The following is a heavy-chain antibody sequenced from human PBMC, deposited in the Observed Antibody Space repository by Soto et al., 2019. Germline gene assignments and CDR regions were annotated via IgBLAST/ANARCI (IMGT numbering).Heavy chain of an antibody. J-gene: IGHJ6*02. D-gene: IGHD2-2*01. CDR1: GFTFSSYG. CDR3: AKDRSPGLPAPSEGHYYYYGMDV. Sequence: GGSLRLSCAASGFTFSSYGMHWVRQAPGKGLEWVAVISYDGSNKYYADSVKGRFTISRDNSKNTLYLQMNSLRAEDTAVYYCAKDRSPGLPAPSEGHYYYYGMDVWGQGTTVTVSS. CDR2: ISYDGSNK. V-gene: IGHV3-30*18.